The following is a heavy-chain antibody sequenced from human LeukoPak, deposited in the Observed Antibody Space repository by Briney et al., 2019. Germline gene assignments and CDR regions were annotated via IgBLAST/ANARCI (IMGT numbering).Heavy chain of an antibody. V-gene: IGHV4-59*01. CDR2: IYYSGST. Sequence: SETLSLTCTVSGGSISSYYWSWIRQPPGKGLEWIGYIYYSGSTNYNPSLKSRVTISVDTSKNQFSLKLSSVTAADTAVYYCARGVLMDYVWGSYPEFDYWGQGTLVTVSS. CDR1: GGSISSYY. D-gene: IGHD3-16*02. CDR3: ARGVLMDYVWGSYPEFDY. J-gene: IGHJ4*02.